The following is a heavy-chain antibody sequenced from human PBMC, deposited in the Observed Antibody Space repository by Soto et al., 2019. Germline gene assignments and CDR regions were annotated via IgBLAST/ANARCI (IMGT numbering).Heavy chain of an antibody. CDR1: GYSLTTYW. J-gene: IGHJ6*02. CDR3: ATLGYCNGVSCYTGKQYSYYYGMDV. D-gene: IGHD2-15*01. CDR2: IYGGDSDT. V-gene: IGHV5-51*01. Sequence: LGESLKISCKGSGYSLTTYWIGWVRQMPGKGLEWMGVIYGGDSDTRYSPSFQGQVSISVDKSINTAYLQWNSLKASDTAMYYCATLGYCNGVSCYTGKQYSYYYGMDVWGQGTTVTVSS.